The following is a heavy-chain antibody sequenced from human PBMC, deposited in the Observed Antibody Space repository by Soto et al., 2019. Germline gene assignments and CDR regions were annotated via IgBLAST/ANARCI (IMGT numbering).Heavy chain of an antibody. CDR1: GGTFSTYD. D-gene: IGHD5-12*01. Sequence: QVQLVQSGAEVKKPGSSVKVSCKASGGTFSTYDICWVRQAPGQGLEWMGGIIPLFGTANYAQKFQGRVTIIADESTRTAYMELRRLRYEDTALYYCAINEGTDGYKFAYWGQGTLVNVSS. CDR3: AINEGTDGYKFAY. V-gene: IGHV1-69*01. J-gene: IGHJ4*02. CDR2: IIPLFGTA.